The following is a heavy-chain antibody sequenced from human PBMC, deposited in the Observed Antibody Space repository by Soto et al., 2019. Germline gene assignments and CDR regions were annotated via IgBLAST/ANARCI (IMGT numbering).Heavy chain of an antibody. D-gene: IGHD6-19*01. CDR3: APRREQWLANNWFDP. CDR2: IYWDDDK. CDR1: GFSLSTSGVG. Sequence: QITLKESGPTLVKPTQTLTLTCTFSGFSLSTSGVGVGWIRQPPGKALEWLALIYWDDDKRYSPSLKSRLTIPKDTTKNQLGLTMTNMDPVDTATYYCAPRREQWLANNWFDPWGQGTLVTVSS. V-gene: IGHV2-5*02. J-gene: IGHJ5*02.